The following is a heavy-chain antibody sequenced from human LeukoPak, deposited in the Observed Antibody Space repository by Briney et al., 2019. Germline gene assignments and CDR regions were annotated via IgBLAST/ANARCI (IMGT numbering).Heavy chain of an antibody. V-gene: IGHV3-23*01. Sequence: GGSLRLSCAASGSTFSSYAMSGVRQAPGKGLEWVSAISGSGGSTYYADAGKGRFTISRDNSKNTLYLQMNSRRGQDTAVYYCAKDHPSWYYWGKGTLVTVSS. CDR3: AKDHPSWYY. CDR1: GSTFSSYA. J-gene: IGHJ4*02. D-gene: IGHD6-13*01. CDR2: ISGSGGST.